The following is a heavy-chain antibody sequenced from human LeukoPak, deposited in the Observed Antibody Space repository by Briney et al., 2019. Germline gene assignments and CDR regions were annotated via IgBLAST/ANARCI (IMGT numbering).Heavy chain of an antibody. J-gene: IGHJ4*02. CDR1: GGSISSSSYH. CDR2: IYYSGST. CDR3: ARLMNRSGWYRLDQ. D-gene: IGHD6-19*01. V-gene: IGHV4-39*01. Sequence: PSETLSLTCTVPGGSISSSSYHWGWIRQPPGKGLEWIGSIYYSGSTYYNPSLKSRVTISVDTSKNQFSLKLSSVTAADTAVYYCARLMNRSGWYRLDQWGQGTLVTVSS.